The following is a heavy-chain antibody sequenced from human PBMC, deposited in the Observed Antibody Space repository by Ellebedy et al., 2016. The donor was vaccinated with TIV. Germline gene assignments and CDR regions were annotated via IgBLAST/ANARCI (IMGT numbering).Heavy chain of an antibody. CDR2: IYPGDSDT. D-gene: IGHD3-10*01. CDR3: ASGKYASGSNLDY. V-gene: IGHV5-51*01. CDR1: GNIFTSYW. J-gene: IGHJ4*02. Sequence: GESLKISCKGSGNIFTSYWIGWVRQMPGKGLEWMGIIYPGDSDTRYSPSFQGQVTISADKSISIAYLQWSSLKASDTAMYYCASGKYASGSNLDYWGQGTLVSVSS.